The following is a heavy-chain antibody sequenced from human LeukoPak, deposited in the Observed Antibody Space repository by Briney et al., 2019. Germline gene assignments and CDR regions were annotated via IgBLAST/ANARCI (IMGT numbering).Heavy chain of an antibody. CDR1: GFTFDDYA. Sequence: GRSLRLSCAAPGFTFDDYAMHWVRHAPGKGLERVSCISWNSDSIDYADSVKGRFTISRDNAKNSLYLQMNSLRAEDTALYYCAKVEMAVISNPTAFDIWGQGAMVTVSS. V-gene: IGHV3-9*01. CDR3: AKVEMAVISNPTAFDI. D-gene: IGHD5-24*01. J-gene: IGHJ3*02. CDR2: ISWNSDSI.